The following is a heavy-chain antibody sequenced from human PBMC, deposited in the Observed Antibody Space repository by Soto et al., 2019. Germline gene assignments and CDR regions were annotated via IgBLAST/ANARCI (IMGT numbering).Heavy chain of an antibody. Sequence: ASVKVSCKASGYTFTSYGISWVRQAPGQGLEWMGWISAYNGNTNYAQKLQGRVTMTTDTSTSTAYMELRSLRSDDTAVYYCARADDYVWGSYRNRPFGYWGQGTLVTVSS. CDR2: ISAYNGNT. CDR3: ARADDYVWGSYRNRPFGY. D-gene: IGHD3-16*02. V-gene: IGHV1-18*01. J-gene: IGHJ4*02. CDR1: GYTFTSYG.